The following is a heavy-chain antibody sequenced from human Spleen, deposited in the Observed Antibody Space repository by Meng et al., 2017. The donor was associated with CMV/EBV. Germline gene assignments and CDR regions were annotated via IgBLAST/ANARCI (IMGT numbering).Heavy chain of an antibody. J-gene: IGHJ4*02. CDR2: ISGSGGST. D-gene: IGHD1-26*01. CDR1: GFTFSDFS. V-gene: IGHV3-23*01. CDR3: AKDLDSGSYYYFDY. Sequence: GGSLRLSCAASGFTFSDFSINWIRQAPGKGLEWVSAISGSGGSTYYADSVKGRLTISRDNSKNTLYLQMNSLRAEDTAVYYCAKDLDSGSYYYFDYWGQGTLVTVSS.